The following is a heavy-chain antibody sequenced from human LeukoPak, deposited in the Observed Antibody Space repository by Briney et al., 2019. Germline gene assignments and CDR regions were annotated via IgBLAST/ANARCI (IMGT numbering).Heavy chain of an antibody. D-gene: IGHD3-22*01. CDR2: IIPIFGTA. CDR1: GGTFSSYA. J-gene: IGHJ1*01. V-gene: IGHV1-69*05. Sequence: GASVKVSCKASGGTFSSYAISWVRQAPGQGLEWMGRIIPIFGTANYAQKFQGRVTITTDESTSTAYMELSSLRSEDTAVYYCARSGGYYDSSGYPAEYFQHWGQGTLSPSPQ. CDR3: ARSGGYYDSSGYPAEYFQH.